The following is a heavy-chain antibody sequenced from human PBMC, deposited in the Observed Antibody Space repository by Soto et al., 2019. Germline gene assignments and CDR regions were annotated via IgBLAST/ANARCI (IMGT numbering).Heavy chain of an antibody. Sequence: SETLSLTCTVSGGSISSYYWSWIRQPPGKRLEWIGYIYYSGSTNYNPSLKSRVTISVDTSKNQFSLKLSSVTAADTAVYYCARAKITVDEYYLEYWGQGTLVTVSS. V-gene: IGHV4-59*01. CDR2: IYYSGST. J-gene: IGHJ4*02. CDR1: GGSISSYY. CDR3: ARAKITVDEYYLEY. D-gene: IGHD6-19*01.